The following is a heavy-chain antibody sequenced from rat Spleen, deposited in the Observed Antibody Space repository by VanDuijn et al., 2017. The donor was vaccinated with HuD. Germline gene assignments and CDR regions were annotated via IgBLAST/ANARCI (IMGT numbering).Heavy chain of an antibody. J-gene: IGHJ2*01. CDR2: ISSDGGRN. D-gene: IGHD1-2*01. CDR3: TRLGGKYSNYNSIDY. Sequence: EVQLVESGGGLVQPGRSLKLSCAASGFTFSDYYMAWVRQAPTKGLEWVATISSDGGRNFYRDSVKGRFTISRDDAENTLYLQMDSLRSEDTATYYCTRLGGKYSNYNSIDYWGQGVMVTVSS. CDR1: GFTFSDYY. V-gene: IGHV5-20*01.